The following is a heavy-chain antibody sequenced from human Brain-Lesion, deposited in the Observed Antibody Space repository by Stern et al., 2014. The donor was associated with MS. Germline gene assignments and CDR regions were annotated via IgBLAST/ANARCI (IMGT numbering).Heavy chain of an antibody. CDR3: ARVGVYVQTGWFDP. D-gene: IGHD2-8*01. V-gene: IGHV4-31*03. J-gene: IGHJ5*02. Sequence: VQLVESGPGLVKPSQTLSLTCTVSGGSISSGGYYWSWIRQPPGKGLEWIGYIHYSWSTYYNSALKSRVTISRDTSKNQFSLNLNSVTAADTAVYYCARVGVYVQTGWFDPWGQGALVTVSS. CDR1: GGSISSGGYY. CDR2: IHYSWST.